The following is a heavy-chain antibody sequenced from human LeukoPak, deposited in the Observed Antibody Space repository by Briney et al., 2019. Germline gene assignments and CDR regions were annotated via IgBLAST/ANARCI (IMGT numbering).Heavy chain of an antibody. V-gene: IGHV3-11*04. Sequence: GGSLRLSCAASGFTFSDYYMSWIRRAPGKGLEWVSYISTSGTTIYYAASVKGRFTISRDNAKHSLYLQMNSLRAEDTAVYYCARDHTYYGSGSPWGAWGQGNLVTVSS. CDR3: ARDHTYYGSGSPWGA. CDR1: GFTFSDYY. J-gene: IGHJ5*02. CDR2: ISTSGTTI. D-gene: IGHD3-10*01.